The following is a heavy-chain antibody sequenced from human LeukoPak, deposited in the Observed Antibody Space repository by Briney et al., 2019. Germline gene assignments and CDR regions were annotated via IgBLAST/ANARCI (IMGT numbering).Heavy chain of an antibody. CDR1: GGTFNNYA. CDR3: ARDCNEGHCSSTSCYILFDY. Sequence: GASVKVSCKASGGTFNNYAFNWVRQAPGQGLEWMGWISAYNGNTNYAQKLQGRVTMTTDTSTSTAYMELRSLRSDDTAVYYCARDCNEGHCSSTSCYILFDYWGQGTLVTVSS. J-gene: IGHJ4*02. V-gene: IGHV1-18*01. CDR2: ISAYNGNT. D-gene: IGHD2-2*01.